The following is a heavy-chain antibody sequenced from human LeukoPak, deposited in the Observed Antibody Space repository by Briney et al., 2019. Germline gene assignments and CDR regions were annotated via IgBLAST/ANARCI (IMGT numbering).Heavy chain of an antibody. CDR1: GFTFSSYG. CDR2: ISYDGSNK. Sequence: PGGSLRLSCAASGFTFSSYGMHWVRQAPGKGLEWVAVISYDGSNKYYADSVKGRFTISRDNSKNTLYLQMNSLRAEDTAVYYCAKDVSALYSSSWFPDYWGQGTLVTVSS. D-gene: IGHD6-13*01. CDR3: AKDVSALYSSSWFPDY. J-gene: IGHJ4*02. V-gene: IGHV3-30*18.